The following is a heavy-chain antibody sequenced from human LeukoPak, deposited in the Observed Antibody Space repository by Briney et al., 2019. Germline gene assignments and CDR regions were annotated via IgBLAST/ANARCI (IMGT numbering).Heavy chain of an antibody. Sequence: SETLSLTCAVYGGSFSGYYWSWIRQPPGKGLEWIGEINHSGSTNYNPSLKSRVTISVDTSKNQFSLKLSSVTAADTAVYYCARARGKWLHNQPLDYWGQGTLVTVSS. CDR3: ARARGKWLHNQPLDY. J-gene: IGHJ4*02. D-gene: IGHD5-24*01. CDR1: GGSFSGYY. V-gene: IGHV4-34*01. CDR2: INHSGST.